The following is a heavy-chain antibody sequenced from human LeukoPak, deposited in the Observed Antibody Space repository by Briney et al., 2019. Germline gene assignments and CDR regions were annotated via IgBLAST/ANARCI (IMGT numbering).Heavy chain of an antibody. CDR2: IHYGGTT. Sequence: PSETLSLTCTVSGGSISESYWSWIRQPPGKGLDWIGYIHYGGTTRYNPSLESRVTLSVDTSSNQFSLKLSSITAADTGVYYCARVYNEGYSDYWGQGTLVTVSS. CDR3: ARVYNEGYSDY. J-gene: IGHJ4*02. D-gene: IGHD3-22*01. V-gene: IGHV4-59*01. CDR1: GGSISESY.